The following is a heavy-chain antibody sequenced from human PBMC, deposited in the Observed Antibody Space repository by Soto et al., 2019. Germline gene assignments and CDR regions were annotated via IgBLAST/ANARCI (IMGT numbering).Heavy chain of an antibody. CDR3: SRFIMVGGWFDLNYYRGMDV. J-gene: IGHJ6*02. V-gene: IGHV1-18*01. Sequence: QVQLVQSGAEVKKPGASVTVSCKTSGYTFSNYGINWVRQAPGQGLEWVGWISGYNGNTNYAQTVQRSATMTTDTTTGTVYMELRGLKADDTTIYCCSRFIMVGGWFDLNYYRGMDVWGQGTTVTVSS. D-gene: IGHD6-19*01. CDR1: GYTFSNYG. CDR2: ISGYNGNT.